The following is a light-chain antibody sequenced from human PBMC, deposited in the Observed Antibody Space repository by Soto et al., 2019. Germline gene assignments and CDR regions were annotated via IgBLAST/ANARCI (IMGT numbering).Light chain of an antibody. CDR2: DDS. Sequence: SYELTQPPSVSVAPGQTARIACGGNNIGSKSVHWYQQKPGKAPILVVYDDSDRPSGIPERLSGSNSGNTATLTIRRVEAGDEADYYCQVWDSSSDHPVFGGGTQLTVL. CDR3: QVWDSSSDHPV. CDR1: NIGSKS. J-gene: IGLJ3*02. V-gene: IGLV3-21*02.